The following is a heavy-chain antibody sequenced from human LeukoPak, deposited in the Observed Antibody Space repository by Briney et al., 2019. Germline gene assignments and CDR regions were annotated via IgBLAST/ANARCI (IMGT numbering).Heavy chain of an antibody. D-gene: IGHD2-21*01. V-gene: IGHV3-7*01. CDR3: ATVAGYFDY. CDR2: IQKDGSQK. CDR1: GFTLSNYW. J-gene: IGHJ4*02. Sequence: GGSLRLSCAASGFTLSNYWMSWVRQAPGKGLEWVASIQKDGSQKYYLESVKGRFTISRDNTKNSLYLHMSSLRADDTAVYFCATVAGYFDYWGQGTLVTVSS.